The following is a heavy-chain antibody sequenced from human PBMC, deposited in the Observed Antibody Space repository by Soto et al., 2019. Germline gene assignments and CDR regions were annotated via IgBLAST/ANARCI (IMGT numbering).Heavy chain of an antibody. CDR3: APHRSAAVGRPYFDY. CDR1: GFTFSSYA. D-gene: IGHD1-1*01. J-gene: IGHJ4*02. V-gene: IGHV3-23*01. CDR2: ISGSGGST. Sequence: RLSCAASGFTFSSYAMSWVRQAPGKGLEWVSAISGSGGSTYYADSVKGRFTISRDNSKNTLYLQMNSLRAEDTAVYYCAPHRSAAVGRPYFDYWGQGTLVTVSS.